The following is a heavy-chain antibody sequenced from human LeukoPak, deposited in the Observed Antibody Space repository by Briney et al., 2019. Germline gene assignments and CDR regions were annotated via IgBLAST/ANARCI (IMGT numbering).Heavy chain of an antibody. CDR2: ISSSSNYI. CDR3: ARVYCSGGSCYFGGFDY. Sequence: GGSLRLSCAASGFTVSSNYMSWVRQAPGKGLEWVSSISSSSNYIYYADSVKGRFTISRDNAKNSLYLQMNSLRAEDTAVYYCARVYCSGGSCYFGGFDYWGQGTLVTVSS. V-gene: IGHV3-21*06. D-gene: IGHD2-15*01. CDR1: GFTVSSNY. J-gene: IGHJ4*02.